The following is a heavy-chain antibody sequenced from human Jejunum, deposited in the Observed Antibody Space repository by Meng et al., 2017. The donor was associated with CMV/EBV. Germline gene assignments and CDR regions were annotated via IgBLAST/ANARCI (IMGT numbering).Heavy chain of an antibody. CDR2: ISYTGST. Sequence: VGSFSSPSSPWRLVRPSPGKGLEWVGSISYTGSTYYNPSLERRLTISVDRSKNQFSLRLTTATAADAAVYYCVRVDTMTTFLLDSWGPGTRVTVSS. D-gene: IGHD4-11*01. V-gene: IGHV4-39*07. J-gene: IGHJ4*02. CDR3: VRVDTMTTFLLDS. CDR1: VGSFSSPSSP.